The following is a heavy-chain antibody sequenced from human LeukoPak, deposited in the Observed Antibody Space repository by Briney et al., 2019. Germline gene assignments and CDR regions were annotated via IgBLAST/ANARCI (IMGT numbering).Heavy chain of an antibody. J-gene: IGHJ6*03. CDR3: AKDNTMTVRGYMDV. D-gene: IGHD3-3*01. V-gene: IGHV3-30*02. CDR2: IRYDGSNK. Sequence: GSLRLSCAAAGFTFSSYGVQWVRQAPGKGLGWVAFIRYDGSNKFYADSVKGRFTISRDNSKNTLYLQMNSLRGEDTAVCYCAKDNTMTVRGYMDVWGKGTTVTISS. CDR1: GFTFSSYG.